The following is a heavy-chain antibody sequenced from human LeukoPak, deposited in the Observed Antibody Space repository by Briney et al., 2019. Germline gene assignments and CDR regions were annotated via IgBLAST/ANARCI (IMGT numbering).Heavy chain of an antibody. Sequence: GGSLRLSCAASGFTFSSYSMNWVRQAPGKGLEWVSYISSSSSTIYYADSVKGRFPISRDNAKNSLYLQMNSLRAEDTAVYYCARVMSMVRGVIDYWGQGTLVTVSS. V-gene: IGHV3-48*01. CDR3: ARVMSMVRGVIDY. CDR2: ISSSSSTI. CDR1: GFTFSSYS. J-gene: IGHJ4*02. D-gene: IGHD3-10*01.